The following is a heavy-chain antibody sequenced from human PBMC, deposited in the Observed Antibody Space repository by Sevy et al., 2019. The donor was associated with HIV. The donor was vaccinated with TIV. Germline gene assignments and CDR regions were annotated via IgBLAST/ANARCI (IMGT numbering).Heavy chain of an antibody. J-gene: IGHJ1*01. CDR3: VKDGGSSSGPSAEYFHH. D-gene: IGHD6-19*01. V-gene: IGHV3-9*01. Sequence: GGSLRLSCPVYGFSLDDYAMHWVRQVPGKGLEWVAGISWNSAVIGYADSVKGRYTISRDNAKNSLYLQINSLIPEDTALYYCVKDGGSSSGPSAEYFHHWGQGTLVTVSS. CDR1: GFSLDDYA. CDR2: ISWNSAVI.